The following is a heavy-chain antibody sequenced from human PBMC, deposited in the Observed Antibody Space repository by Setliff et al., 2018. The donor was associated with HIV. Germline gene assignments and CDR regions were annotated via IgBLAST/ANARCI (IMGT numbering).Heavy chain of an antibody. CDR1: GGSFSGYY. CDR3: ATYADRESNRFDP. Sequence: SETLSLTCAVYGGSFSGYYWSWIRQPPGKGLEWIGEINHSGSTYYNPSLKSRVTISVDTSKNQFSLKLSSVTAAGTAVYYCATYADRESNRFDPWGQGILVTVSS. V-gene: IGHV4-34*01. J-gene: IGHJ5*02. CDR2: INHSGST. D-gene: IGHD3-10*01.